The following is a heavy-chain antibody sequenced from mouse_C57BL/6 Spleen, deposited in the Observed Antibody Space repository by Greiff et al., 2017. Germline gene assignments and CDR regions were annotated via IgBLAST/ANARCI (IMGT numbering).Heavy chain of an antibody. D-gene: IGHD2-4*01. CDR3: ARSPDYAWFAY. V-gene: IGHV1-81*01. J-gene: IGHJ3*01. Sequence: VMLVESGAELARPGASVKLSCKASGYTFTSYGISWVKQRTGQGLEWIGEIYPRSGNTYYNEKFKGKATLTADKSSSTAYMELRSLTSEDSAVYFCARSPDYAWFAYWGQGTLVTVSA. CDR1: GYTFTSYG. CDR2: IYPRSGNT.